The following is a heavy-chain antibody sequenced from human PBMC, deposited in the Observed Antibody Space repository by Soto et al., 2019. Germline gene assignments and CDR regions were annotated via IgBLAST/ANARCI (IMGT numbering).Heavy chain of an antibody. CDR3: AREQCSPLDRYCADGGVDWVDP. D-gene: IGHD2-8*01. J-gene: IGHJ5*02. Sequence: EVQLLQSGGGLVQPGGSLRLSCEASGFSFTFYAMSWVRQAPGQGLEWVSAISGNGATTFYADSMKGRFTISRDNSRDTLYLQMNRLRAEDTAVYFCAREQCSPLDRYCADGGVDWVDPWGRGTLVTVSS. CDR1: GFSFTFYA. CDR2: ISGNGATT. V-gene: IGHV3-23*01.